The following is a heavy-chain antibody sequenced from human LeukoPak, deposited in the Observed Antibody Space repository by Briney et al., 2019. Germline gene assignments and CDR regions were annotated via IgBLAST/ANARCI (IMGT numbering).Heavy chain of an antibody. J-gene: IGHJ6*03. CDR1: GGSISIYY. V-gene: IGHV4-59*12. Sequence: SETLSLTCTVSGGSISIYYWSWIRQPPGKGLEWIGYIYDSGSTNYNPSLKSRVTISVDTSKNQFSLKLSSVTAADTAVYYCARYRRIAAAGNRYYYYYMDVWGKGTTVTVSS. CDR2: IYDSGST. CDR3: ARYRRIAAAGNRYYYYYMDV. D-gene: IGHD6-13*01.